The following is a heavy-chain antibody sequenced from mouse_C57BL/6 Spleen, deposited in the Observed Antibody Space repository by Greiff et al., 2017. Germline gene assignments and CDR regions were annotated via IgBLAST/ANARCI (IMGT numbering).Heavy chain of an antibody. Sequence: EVKLVESGGGLVKPGGSLKLSCAASGFTFSSYAMSWVRQTPEKRLEWVATISDGGSYTYYPDNVKGRFTISRDNAKNNLYLQMSHLKSEDTAMYYCARDGYYSYYAMDYWGQGTSVTVSS. V-gene: IGHV5-4*01. J-gene: IGHJ4*01. CDR2: ISDGGSYT. D-gene: IGHD2-3*01. CDR3: ARDGYYSYYAMDY. CDR1: GFTFSSYA.